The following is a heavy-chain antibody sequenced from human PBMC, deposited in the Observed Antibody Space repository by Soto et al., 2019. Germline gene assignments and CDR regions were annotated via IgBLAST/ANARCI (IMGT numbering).Heavy chain of an antibody. CDR3: AKDHGSGSYPY. Sequence: EVQLVESGGGLVLPGGSLRLSCVISGSTLSSHWMTWVRQAPGKGLEWVASINQDGFGKHYLDSVKGRFTISRDTAKSSLYLQMDSLRVEDTAVYYCAKDHGSGSYPYWGQGTLVTVS. CDR2: INQDGFGK. V-gene: IGHV3-7*05. CDR1: GSTLSSHW. J-gene: IGHJ4*02. D-gene: IGHD1-26*01.